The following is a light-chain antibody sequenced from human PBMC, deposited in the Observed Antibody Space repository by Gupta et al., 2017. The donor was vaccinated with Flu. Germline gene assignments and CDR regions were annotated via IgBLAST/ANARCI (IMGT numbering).Light chain of an antibody. J-gene: IGKJ3*01. V-gene: IGKV1-33*01. CDR3: QQYVDFPIT. CDR1: QGISNY. CDR2: DAA. Sequence: DTQMTPSPSSLSASVGDRVTITCRASQGISNYLNWYQQKSGKPPKLLIYDAATLQRGVSSRFSGTGSGTDFTFTISNLQPEDSGTYYCQQYVDFPITFGPGTTVDVQ.